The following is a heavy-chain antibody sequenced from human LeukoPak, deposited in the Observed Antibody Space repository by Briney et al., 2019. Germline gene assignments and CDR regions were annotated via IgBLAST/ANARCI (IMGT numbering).Heavy chain of an antibody. J-gene: IGHJ6*04. CDR2: ISSSGSTI. CDR1: GSTFSDYY. V-gene: IGHV3-11*04. CDR3: ARDHYEQAGFGMDV. Sequence: AGSLRLSCAASGSTFSDYYMSWIRQAPGKGLEWVSYISSSGSTIYYADSVKGRFTISRDNAKNSLYLQMNSLRAEDTAVYYCARDHYEQAGFGMDVWGKGTTVTVSS. D-gene: IGHD3-22*01.